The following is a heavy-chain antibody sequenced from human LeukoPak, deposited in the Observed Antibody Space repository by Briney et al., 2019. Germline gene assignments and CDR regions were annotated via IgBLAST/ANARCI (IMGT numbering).Heavy chain of an antibody. Sequence: GESLKISCKGSGYSFSTYWIGWVRQMPGKGLEWMGIVYPGDSNTRYSPSFQGQVTISADKSITTAYLQWSSLKASDTAMYFCARRSAANAFDIWGQGTMVTVSS. J-gene: IGHJ3*02. CDR2: VYPGDSNT. CDR3: ARRSAANAFDI. D-gene: IGHD6-13*01. CDR1: GYSFSTYW. V-gene: IGHV5-51*01.